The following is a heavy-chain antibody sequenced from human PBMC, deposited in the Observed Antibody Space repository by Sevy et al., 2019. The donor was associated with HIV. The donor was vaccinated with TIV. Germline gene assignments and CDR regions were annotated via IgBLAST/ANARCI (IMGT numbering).Heavy chain of an antibody. Sequence: GGSLRHSCAASGFTFSSYAMHWVRQAPGKGLEWVAVISYDGSNKYYADSVKGRFTISRDNSKNTLYLQMNSLRAEDTAVYYCARGDIRNYDFWSGYSYYYYGMDVWGQGTTVTVSS. CDR2: ISYDGSNK. V-gene: IGHV3-30-3*01. CDR3: ARGDIRNYDFWSGYSYYYYGMDV. J-gene: IGHJ6*02. CDR1: GFTFSSYA. D-gene: IGHD3-3*01.